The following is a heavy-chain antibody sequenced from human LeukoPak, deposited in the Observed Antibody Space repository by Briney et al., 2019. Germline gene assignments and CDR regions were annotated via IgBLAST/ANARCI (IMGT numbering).Heavy chain of an antibody. Sequence: ASVKVSCKASGYTFTGYYMHWVRQAPGQGLEWMGWINPNSGGTNYAQKFQGRVTMTTDTSTSTAYMELRSLRSDDTAVYYCARDQGRGGYANVWGQGTLVTVSS. V-gene: IGHV1-2*02. D-gene: IGHD5-12*01. CDR1: GYTFTGYY. CDR3: ARDQGRGGYANV. J-gene: IGHJ4*02. CDR2: INPNSGGT.